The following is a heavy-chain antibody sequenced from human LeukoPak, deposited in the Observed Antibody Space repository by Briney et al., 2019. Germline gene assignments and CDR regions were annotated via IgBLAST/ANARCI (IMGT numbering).Heavy chain of an antibody. D-gene: IGHD3-10*01. CDR2: IYHSGST. CDR1: GDSISSYY. J-gene: IGHJ3*02. Sequence: SETLSLTCTVSGDSISSYYWSWIRQPPGKGLEWIGYIYHSGSTNYNPSFTSRVTISLDTSRNQFSLKLTSVTAADTAVYYCAKSNGYGLVDIWGQGTMVTVSS. V-gene: IGHV4-59*12. CDR3: AKSNGYGLVDI.